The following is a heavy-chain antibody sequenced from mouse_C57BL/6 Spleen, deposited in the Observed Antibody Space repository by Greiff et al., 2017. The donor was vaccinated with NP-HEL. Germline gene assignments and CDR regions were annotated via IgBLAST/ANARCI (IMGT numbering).Heavy chain of an antibody. CDR3: ARSDYDGYYFDY. CDR2: IYPGSGST. Sequence: QVQLQQPGAELVKPGASVKMSCKASGYTFTSYWITWVKQRPGQGLEWIGDIYPGSGSTNYNEKFKSKAALTVDTSSSTAYMQLSSLTSEDSAVYYCARSDYDGYYFDYWGQGTTLTVSS. D-gene: IGHD2-4*01. V-gene: IGHV1-55*01. J-gene: IGHJ2*01. CDR1: GYTFTSYW.